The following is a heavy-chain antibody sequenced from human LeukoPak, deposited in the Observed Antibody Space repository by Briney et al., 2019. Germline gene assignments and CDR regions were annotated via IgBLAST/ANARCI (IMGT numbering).Heavy chain of an antibody. Sequence: ASVKVSCKASGYTFTGYYMHWVRQAPGQGLEWMGWINPNSGGTNYAQKFQGRVTMTRDTSTSTVYMELSSLRSEDTAVYYCARGMERRGAFDIWGQGTMVTVSS. J-gene: IGHJ3*02. V-gene: IGHV1-2*02. D-gene: IGHD1-26*01. CDR1: GYTFTGYY. CDR2: INPNSGGT. CDR3: ARGMERRGAFDI.